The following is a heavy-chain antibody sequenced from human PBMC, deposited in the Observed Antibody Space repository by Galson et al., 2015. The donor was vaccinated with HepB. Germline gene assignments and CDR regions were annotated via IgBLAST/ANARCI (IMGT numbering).Heavy chain of an antibody. CDR1: GFSFSSYA. D-gene: IGHD2-2*02. CDR3: AKGGVWGPAAINYGLHV. V-gene: IGHV3-23*01. Sequence: SLRLSCAASGFSFSSYAMTWVRQAPGKGLEWVSSISGNGGDTKYGDSVKGRFTIFRDKAKSTLYLQMNSLRAEDTAVYYCAKGGVWGPAAINYGLHVWGQGTTVTVSS. CDR2: ISGNGGDT. J-gene: IGHJ6*02.